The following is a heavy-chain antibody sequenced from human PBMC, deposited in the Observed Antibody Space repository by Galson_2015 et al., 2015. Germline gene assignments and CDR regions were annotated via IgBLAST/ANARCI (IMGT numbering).Heavy chain of an antibody. D-gene: IGHD6-13*01. CDR3: ASPSSDGIAAAGTRDRKFYYYYYYMDV. CDR1: GGTFSSYA. V-gene: IGHV1-69*01. CDR2: IIPIFGTA. Sequence: VKVSCKASGGTFSSYAISWVRQAPGQGLEWMGGIIPIFGTANYAQKFQGRVTITADESTSTAYMELSSLRSEDTAVYYCASPSSDGIAAAGTRDRKFYYYYYYMDVWGKGTTVTVSS. J-gene: IGHJ6*03.